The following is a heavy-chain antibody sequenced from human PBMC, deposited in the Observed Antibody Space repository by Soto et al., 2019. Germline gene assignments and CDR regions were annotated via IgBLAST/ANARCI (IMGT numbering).Heavy chain of an antibody. CDR2: IYYTGST. J-gene: IGHJ6*03. CDR3: ARSSRHYFYYMDV. V-gene: IGHV4-59*08. Sequence: QVQLQESGPGLVKPSETLSLTCTVSGGSISNYYWSWIRQPPGKGLEWFGYIYYTGSTNYNPSLKSRVTISLDTSNNQFSLKLSSVTAADTAVYYCARSSRHYFYYMDVWGKGTTVTVSS. CDR1: GGSISNYY.